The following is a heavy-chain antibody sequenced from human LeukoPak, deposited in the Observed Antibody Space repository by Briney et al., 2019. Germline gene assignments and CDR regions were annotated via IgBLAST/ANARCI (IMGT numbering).Heavy chain of an antibody. D-gene: IGHD3-10*01. CDR1: GYAFIGYY. CDR3: ARRPPYYGSGTPSWFDP. Sequence: ASVTVSCKASGYAFIGYYIHWVRQAPGQGLEWMGWINPSTGVTKYAQKFQGRVTLTRDTSISTAYMGLTSLTSDDTAVYYCARRPPYYGSGTPSWFDPWGQGTLVTVSS. CDR2: INPSTGVT. V-gene: IGHV1-2*02. J-gene: IGHJ5*02.